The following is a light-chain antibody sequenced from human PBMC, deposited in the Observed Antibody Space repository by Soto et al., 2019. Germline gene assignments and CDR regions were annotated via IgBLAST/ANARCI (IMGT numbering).Light chain of an antibody. CDR2: DAS. CDR3: QQYANLPLT. V-gene: IGKV1-33*01. J-gene: IGKJ3*01. Sequence: DIQMTQSPSSLSASVGDRVTITCQASDDISNYLNWYQQKPGKAPKVLIYDASHLESGVPSRFSGGESGTEFTFTISSLQAEDIATYYCQQYANLPLTFGPGTKVDIK. CDR1: DDISNY.